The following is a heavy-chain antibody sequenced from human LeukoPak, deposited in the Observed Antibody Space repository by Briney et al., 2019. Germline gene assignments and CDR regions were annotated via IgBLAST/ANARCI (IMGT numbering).Heavy chain of an antibody. D-gene: IGHD5-24*01. V-gene: IGHV3-48*03. CDR3: ARDDRDGYNWAWFDY. Sequence: GGSLRLSCGASGFTFSSYEMNWVRQAPGKGLEGVSYINSSGSTIYYADSVKGRFTISRDNVKNSLYLQMNSLRAEDTAVYYCARDDRDGYNWAWFDYWGQGTLVTVSS. CDR2: INSSGSTI. CDR1: GFTFSSYE. J-gene: IGHJ4*02.